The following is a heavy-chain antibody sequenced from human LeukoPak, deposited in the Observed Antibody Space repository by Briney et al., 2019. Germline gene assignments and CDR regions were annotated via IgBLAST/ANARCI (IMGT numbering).Heavy chain of an antibody. J-gene: IGHJ6*03. Sequence: PSETLSLTCTVSGGSISSSSYYWGWIRQPPGKGLEWIGSIYYSGSTYYNPSLKSRVTISVDTSKNQFSLKLSSVTAADTAVCYCASSLDYDYVWGSYPVSYYYYYMDVWGKGTTVTVSS. V-gene: IGHV4-39*01. CDR3: ASSLDYDYVWGSYPVSYYYYYMDV. CDR1: GGSISSSSYY. CDR2: IYYSGST. D-gene: IGHD3-16*02.